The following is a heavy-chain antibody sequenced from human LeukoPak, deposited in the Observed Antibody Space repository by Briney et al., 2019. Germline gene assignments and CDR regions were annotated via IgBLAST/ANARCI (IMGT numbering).Heavy chain of an antibody. CDR1: GGSISSYY. CDR2: IYYSGST. D-gene: IGHD4-11*01. J-gene: IGHJ6*03. CDR3: ARVFTVNYYYYMDV. V-gene: IGHV4-59*01. Sequence: PSETLSLTCTVSGGSISSYYWSWIRQPPGKGLEWIGYIYYSGSTNYNPSLKSRVTISVDTSKNQFSLKLSSVTAADTAVYYCARVFTVNYYYYMDVWGKGTTVTVSS.